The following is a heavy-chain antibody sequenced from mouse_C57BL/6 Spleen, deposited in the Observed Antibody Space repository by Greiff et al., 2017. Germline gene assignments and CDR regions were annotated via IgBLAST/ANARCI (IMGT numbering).Heavy chain of an antibody. CDR3: SVHYYGSSHRYWYFDV. Sequence: QVQLKQSGPGLVQPSQSLSITCTVSGFSLTSYGVHWVRQSPGKGLEWLGVIWRGGSTDYNAAFMSRLSITKDNSKSQVFFKMNRLQADDTAIYYCSVHYYGSSHRYWYFDVWGTGTTVTVSS. CDR2: IWRGGST. V-gene: IGHV2-5*01. D-gene: IGHD1-1*01. J-gene: IGHJ1*03. CDR1: GFSLTSYG.